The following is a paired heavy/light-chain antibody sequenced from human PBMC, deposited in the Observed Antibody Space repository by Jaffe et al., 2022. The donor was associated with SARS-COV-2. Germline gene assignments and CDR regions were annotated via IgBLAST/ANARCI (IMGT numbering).Light chain of an antibody. CDR1: QSLLHSDGKTY. CDR2: EVS. J-gene: IGKJ1*01. CDR3: MQSIQLRT. V-gene: IGKV2D-29*01. Sequence: DIVMTQTPLSLSVTPGQPASISCKSSQSLLHSDGKTYLYWYLQKPGQPPQLLIYEVSNRFSGVPDRFSGSGSGTDFTLKISRVEAEDVGVYYCMQSIQLRTFGQGTKVEIK.
Heavy chain of an antibody. CDR1: GFTFSSYG. V-gene: IGHV3-30*18. D-gene: IGHD2-2*02. CDR3: AKEGYCSSTSCYKYYYYGMDV. Sequence: QVQLVESGGGVVQPGRSLRLSCAASGFTFSSYGMHWVRQAPGKGLEWVAVISYDGSNKYYADSVKGRFTISRDNSKNTLYLQMNSLRAEDTAVYYCAKEGYCSSTSCYKYYYYGMDVWGQGTTVTVSS. J-gene: IGHJ6*02. CDR2: ISYDGSNK.